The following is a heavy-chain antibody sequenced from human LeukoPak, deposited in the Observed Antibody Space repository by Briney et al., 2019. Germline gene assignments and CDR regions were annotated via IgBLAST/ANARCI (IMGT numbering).Heavy chain of an antibody. CDR3: ARVDCSSTSCYCFDY. J-gene: IGHJ4*02. V-gene: IGHV1-18*01. Sequence: ASVKVSCKASGYTFTSYGISWVRQAPGQGLEWMGWISAYNGNTNYAQKLQGRVTMTTDTSTSTAYMELRSLRSDDTAVYYCARVDCSSTSCYCFDYWGQGTLVTVSS. CDR1: GYTFTSYG. D-gene: IGHD2-2*01. CDR2: ISAYNGNT.